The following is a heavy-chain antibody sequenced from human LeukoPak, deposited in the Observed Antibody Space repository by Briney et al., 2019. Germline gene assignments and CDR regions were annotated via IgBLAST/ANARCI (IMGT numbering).Heavy chain of an antibody. CDR1: GCSFSKYI. CDR2: ISSSSSTI. Sequence: PGGSLRLSCAASGCSFSKYIMNWVRQAPGKGLEWVSYISSSSSTIFYADSVQGRFTISRDNAKNSLHLQMNSLRAEDTAVYYCAGGFPGGVWGKGTTVTVSS. CDR3: AGGFPGGV. V-gene: IGHV3-48*01. D-gene: IGHD3-3*01. J-gene: IGHJ6*04.